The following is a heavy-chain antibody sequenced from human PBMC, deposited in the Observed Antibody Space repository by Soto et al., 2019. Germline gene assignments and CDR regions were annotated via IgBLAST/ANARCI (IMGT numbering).Heavy chain of an antibody. Sequence: GGSLRLSCAASGFTFSSYDMHWVRQVTGGGLEWVSVIDKAGKSNYAGFVKGRFTVSRDNAKNSLYLQMNSLSAEDTALYYCAGWNFYYGMDVWGQGTTVTVSS. J-gene: IGHJ6*02. CDR3: AGWNFYYGMDV. CDR1: GFTFSSYD. V-gene: IGHV3-13*01. CDR2: IDKAGKS. D-gene: IGHD1-1*01.